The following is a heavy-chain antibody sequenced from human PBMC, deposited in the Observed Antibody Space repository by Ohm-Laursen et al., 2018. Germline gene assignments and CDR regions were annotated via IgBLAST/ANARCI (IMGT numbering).Heavy chain of an antibody. D-gene: IGHD6-19*01. Sequence: SDTLSLTCSVSGASISSYYWTWIRQPPGKGLEWIGYIYYSGSTNYNPSIKSRVTISVDTSKNQFSLKLSSVTAADTAVYYCARHLRGGWVQGYYYGMDVWGQGTTVTVSS. V-gene: IGHV4-59*08. CDR3: ARHLRGGWVQGYYYGMDV. CDR1: GASISSYY. J-gene: IGHJ6*02. CDR2: IYYSGST.